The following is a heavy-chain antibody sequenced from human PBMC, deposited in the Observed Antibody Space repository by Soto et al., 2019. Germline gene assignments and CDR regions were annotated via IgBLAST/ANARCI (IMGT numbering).Heavy chain of an antibody. V-gene: IGHV4-34*01. J-gene: IGHJ6*03. D-gene: IGHD2-15*01. CDR2: INHSGST. Sequence: QVQLQQWGAGLLKPSETLSLTCAVYGGSFSGYYWSWTRQPPGKGLEWMGEINHSGSTNYNPSLKSRVTISVDTSKNQFSLKLSSVTAADTAVYYCARGWGYCSGGSCYKDYYYYMDVWGKGTTVTVSS. CDR1: GGSFSGYY. CDR3: ARGWGYCSGGSCYKDYYYYMDV.